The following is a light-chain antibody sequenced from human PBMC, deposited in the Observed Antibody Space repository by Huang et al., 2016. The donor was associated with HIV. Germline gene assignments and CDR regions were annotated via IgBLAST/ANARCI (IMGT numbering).Light chain of an antibody. J-gene: IGKJ3*01. CDR3: MQALQTPRT. CDR2: LGS. Sequence: DIVMTQSPLSLPVTPGEPASISCRSSKSLLHSNGYNSLDWYLQKPGQSPQLLIYLGSNRASGVPDRFSGSGSGTDFTLKISRVEAEDVGVYYCMQALQTPRTFGPGTKVDIK. V-gene: IGKV2-28*01. CDR1: KSLLHSNGYNS.